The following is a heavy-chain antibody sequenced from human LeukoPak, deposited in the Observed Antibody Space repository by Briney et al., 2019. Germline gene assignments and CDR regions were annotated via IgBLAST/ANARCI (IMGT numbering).Heavy chain of an antibody. D-gene: IGHD4-17*01. CDR2: ISSSGSTI. Sequence: GGSLRLSCAASGFTFSDYYMSWIRQAPGKGLEWVSYISSSGSTIYYAGSVKGRFTISRDNAKNSLYLQMNGLRVEDTAVYYCARDLAVTTFADYWGQGTLVTVSS. CDR3: ARDLAVTTFADY. V-gene: IGHV3-11*01. J-gene: IGHJ4*02. CDR1: GFTFSDYY.